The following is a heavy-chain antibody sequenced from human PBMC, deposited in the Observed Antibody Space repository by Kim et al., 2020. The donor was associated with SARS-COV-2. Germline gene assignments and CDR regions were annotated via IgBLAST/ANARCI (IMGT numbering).Heavy chain of an antibody. CDR2: INHSGST. V-gene: IGHV4-34*01. Sequence: SETLSLTCSIYGGSFSEYYWSWIRQAPGKGLEWLGEINHSGSTNYRLSLKSRLTISIDKSKNQFSLKLSSVTAADTAMYYCAKRYGGMDVWGQGTAVTVSS. CDR3: AKRYGGMDV. D-gene: IGHD3-9*01. J-gene: IGHJ6*02. CDR1: GGSFSEYY.